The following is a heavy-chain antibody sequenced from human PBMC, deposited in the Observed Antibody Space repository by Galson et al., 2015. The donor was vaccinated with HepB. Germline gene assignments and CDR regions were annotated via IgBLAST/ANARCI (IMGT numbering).Heavy chain of an antibody. V-gene: IGHV1-69*13. CDR1: RGTFSSYA. CDR2: IIPIYGTP. J-gene: IGHJ4*02. CDR3: ARVAPFSGDNPWGRSYFDY. D-gene: IGHD2-15*01. Sequence: SVKVSCKGSRGTFSSYAISWVRQAPGQGLEWMGGIIPIYGTPNYAQKFQGRVTITADESTSTAYMELSSLRSEDTAVFYCARVAPFSGDNPWGRSYFDYWGQGTLVTVSS.